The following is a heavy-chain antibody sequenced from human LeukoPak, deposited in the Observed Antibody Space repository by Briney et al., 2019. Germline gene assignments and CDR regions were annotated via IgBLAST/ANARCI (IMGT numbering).Heavy chain of an antibody. D-gene: IGHD6-19*01. V-gene: IGHV4-61*01. CDR2: IYHSGST. CDR1: GGSVSSGSYY. CDR3: ARVPEQWLVRGFDY. Sequence: KPSGTLSLTCTVSGGSVSSGSYYWSWIRQPPGKGLEWIGEIYHSGSTNYNPSLKSRVTISVDKSKNQFSLKLSSVTAADTAVYYCARVPEQWLVRGFDYWGQGTLVTVSS. J-gene: IGHJ4*02.